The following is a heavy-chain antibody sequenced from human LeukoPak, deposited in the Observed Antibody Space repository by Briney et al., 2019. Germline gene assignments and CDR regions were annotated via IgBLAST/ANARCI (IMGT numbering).Heavy chain of an antibody. D-gene: IGHD4-17*01. CDR3: AKPSYYGDYYFQH. CDR1: GFTFSSYG. V-gene: IGHV3-33*06. J-gene: IGHJ1*01. Sequence: GGSLRLSCAASGFTFSSYGMHWVRQAPGKGLEWVAVIWYDGSNKYYADSVKGRFTISRDNSKNTLYLQMNSLRAEDTAVYYCAKPSYYGDYYFQHWGQGTLVTVSS. CDR2: IWYDGSNK.